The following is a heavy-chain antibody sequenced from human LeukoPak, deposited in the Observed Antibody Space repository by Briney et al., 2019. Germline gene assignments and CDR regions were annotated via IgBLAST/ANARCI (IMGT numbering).Heavy chain of an antibody. V-gene: IGHV1-2*02. J-gene: IGHJ3*02. CDR3: ARGNPGSMIGDI. Sequence: ASVTVSCKASGYTLTGYFMHWVRQAPGQGLEWMGWINPNSGGTNYAQKVQGRVTMTRDTSISTAYMELSRLRSDDTAVYYCARGNPGSMIGDIWGQGTMVTVSS. CDR2: INPNSGGT. CDR1: GYTLTGYF. D-gene: IGHD3-10*02.